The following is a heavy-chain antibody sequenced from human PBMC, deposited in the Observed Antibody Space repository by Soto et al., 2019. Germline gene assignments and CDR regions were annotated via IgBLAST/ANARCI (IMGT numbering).Heavy chain of an antibody. Sequence: QVQLVQSGAEVREPGSSVRVSCKASGGTFGNFIMNWVRQTPGQGLEWMGGIVPMLGTPTYAEKFKGRVRIAAAGSTSTTYMELTSPRSEDTAIYYCERNGTYSSSPSHYSDIDVWGQGTTVTVSS. J-gene: IGHJ6*02. D-gene: IGHD3-10*01. V-gene: IGHV1-69*01. CDR2: IVPMLGTP. CDR3: ERNGTYSSSPSHYSDIDV. CDR1: GGTFGNFI.